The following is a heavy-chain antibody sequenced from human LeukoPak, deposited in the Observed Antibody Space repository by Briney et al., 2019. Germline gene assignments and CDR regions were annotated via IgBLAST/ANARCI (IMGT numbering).Heavy chain of an antibody. J-gene: IGHJ3*02. V-gene: IGHV3-23*01. CDR2: ISADGSRT. CDR1: GFTFRNHG. CDR3: AKSPSLQAFDI. Sequence: GGSLRLSCATSGFTFRNHGMHWVRQAPSKGLECVSTISADGSRTYYPDSVKGRFTISRDNSKNTLYLQLNSLRADDTAVYYCAKSPSLQAFDIWGQGTMVTVSS.